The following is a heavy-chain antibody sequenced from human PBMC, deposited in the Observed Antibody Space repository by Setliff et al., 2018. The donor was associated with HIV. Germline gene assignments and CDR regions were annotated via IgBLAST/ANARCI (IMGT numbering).Heavy chain of an antibody. J-gene: IGHJ6*03. D-gene: IGHD6-19*01. Sequence: GESLKISCEASGYTFTNYWIGWVRQMPGKGLEWMGIIYPGDSDIIYSPSFQGQVTISADKSITTAYLQWSSLKASDTAIYYCVRHRSAVAGTRIGYCYYMDVWGRGTTVTVSS. V-gene: IGHV5-51*01. CDR2: IYPGDSDI. CDR1: GYTFTNYW. CDR3: VRHRSAVAGTRIGYCYYMDV.